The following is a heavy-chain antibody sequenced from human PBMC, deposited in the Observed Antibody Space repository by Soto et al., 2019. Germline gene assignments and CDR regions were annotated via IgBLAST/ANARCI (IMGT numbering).Heavy chain of an antibody. CDR1: GFTFGNYW. D-gene: IGHD3-22*01. CDR2: IKQDGSEK. CDR3: AREFDSSGYYYDAFDI. Sequence: GGSLRLSCAASGFTFGNYWMNWVRQAPGKGLEWVANIKQDGSEKYYVDSVKGRFTISRDNAKNSLYLQMNSLRAEDTAGYYCAREFDSSGYYYDAFDIWGQGTMVTVSS. V-gene: IGHV3-7*01. J-gene: IGHJ3*02.